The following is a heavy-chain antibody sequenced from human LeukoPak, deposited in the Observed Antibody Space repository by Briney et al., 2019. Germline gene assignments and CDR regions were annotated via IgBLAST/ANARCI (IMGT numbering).Heavy chain of an antibody. J-gene: IGHJ5*02. CDR1: GGSISSGGYY. CDR2: IYYSGST. V-gene: IGHV4-31*03. D-gene: IGHD2-2*01. Sequence: SETLSLTCTVSGGSISSGGYYWSWIRQHPGKGLEWIGYIYYSGSTYYNPSLKSRVTISVGTSKNQFSLKLSSVTAADTAVYYCARVGGCSSTSCSRFDPWGQGTLVTVSS. CDR3: ARVGGCSSTSCSRFDP.